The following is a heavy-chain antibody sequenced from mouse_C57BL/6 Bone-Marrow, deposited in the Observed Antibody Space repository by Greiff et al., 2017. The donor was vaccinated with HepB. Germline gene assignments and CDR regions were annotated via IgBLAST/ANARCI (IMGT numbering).Heavy chain of an antibody. CDR2: ISDGGSYT. CDR1: GFTFSSYA. V-gene: IGHV5-4*01. J-gene: IGHJ4*01. Sequence: VQVVESGGGLVKPGGSLKLSCAASGFTFSSYAMSWVRQTPEKRLEWVATISDGGSYTYYPDNVKGRFTISRDNAKNNLYLQMSHLKSEDTAMYYCARLWSYYAMDYWGQGTSVTVSS. CDR3: ARLWSYYAMDY. D-gene: IGHD1-1*02.